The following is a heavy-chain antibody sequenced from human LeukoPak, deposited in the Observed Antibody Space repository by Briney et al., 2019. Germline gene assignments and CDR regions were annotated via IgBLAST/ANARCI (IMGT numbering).Heavy chain of an antibody. J-gene: IGHJ5*02. Sequence: SETLSLTCTVSGGSISSYYWSWIRQPPGKGLEWIGSIYYSGSTYYNPSLKSRVTISVDTSKNQFSLKLSSVTAADTAVYYCARIGSAYYDFWSGYYDLNWFDPWGQGTLVTVSS. V-gene: IGHV4-39*01. CDR2: IYYSGST. CDR3: ARIGSAYYDFWSGYYDLNWFDP. D-gene: IGHD3-3*01. CDR1: GGSISSYY.